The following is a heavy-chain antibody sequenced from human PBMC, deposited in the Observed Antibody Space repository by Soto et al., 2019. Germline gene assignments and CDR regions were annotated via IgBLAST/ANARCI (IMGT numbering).Heavy chain of an antibody. CDR3: AREPYHYDSSGYYDC. J-gene: IGHJ4*02. CDR1: GYTFTSYG. Sequence: ASVKVSCKASGYTFTSYGISWVRQAPGQGLEWMGWISAYNGNTNYAQKLQGRVTMTTDTSTSTAYMELRSLRSDDTAIYYCAREPYHYDSSGYYDCWGQGTLVTVSS. D-gene: IGHD3-22*01. CDR2: ISAYNGNT. V-gene: IGHV1-18*04.